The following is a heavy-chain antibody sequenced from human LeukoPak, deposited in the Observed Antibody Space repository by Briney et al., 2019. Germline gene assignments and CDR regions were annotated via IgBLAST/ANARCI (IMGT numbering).Heavy chain of an antibody. CDR1: GFSLSAYA. Sequence: GGSLRLSCIASGFSLSAYAMGWVRQTPGKGLEWVSAISGGGDVAYYAGSMKGRFTISRDNSKNTVYLQMDSLRGEDTAVYYCARKYDSSGYFDCWGRGTLVTVSS. V-gene: IGHV3-23*01. CDR2: ISGGGDVA. J-gene: IGHJ4*02. CDR3: ARKYDSSGYFDC. D-gene: IGHD3-22*01.